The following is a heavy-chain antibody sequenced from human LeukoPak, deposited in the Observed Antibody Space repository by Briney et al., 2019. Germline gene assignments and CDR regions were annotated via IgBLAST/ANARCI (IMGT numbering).Heavy chain of an antibody. D-gene: IGHD6-19*01. CDR1: GFTFSGSA. J-gene: IGHJ4*02. CDR3: AKDSSSGWSPDY. Sequence: GGSLRLSCAASGFTFSGSALHWVRQASGKGLEWVGRIRSTANGYATAYAASVKGRFTISRDDSKSTAYLQMDSLKTEDTAVYYCAKDSSSGWSPDYWGQGTLVTVSS. V-gene: IGHV3-73*01. CDR2: IRSTANGYAT.